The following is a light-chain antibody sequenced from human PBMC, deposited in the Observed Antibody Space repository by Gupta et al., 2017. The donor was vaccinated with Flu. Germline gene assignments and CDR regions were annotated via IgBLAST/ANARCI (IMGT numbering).Light chain of an antibody. CDR2: GSS. CDR1: QSVGTD. Sequence: PASVSGAPGERATLSCRASQSVGTDLAWYQQKPGQAPRLVIYGSSTRATGIPARFSGGVSGPEFTLTIFNLQSGDLAVYYCQQYNKWPETFGQGTKVEIK. V-gene: IGKV3-15*01. CDR3: QQYNKWPET. J-gene: IGKJ1*01.